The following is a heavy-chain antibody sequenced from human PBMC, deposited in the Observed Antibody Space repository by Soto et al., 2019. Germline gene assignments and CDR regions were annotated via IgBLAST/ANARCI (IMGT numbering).Heavy chain of an antibody. J-gene: IGHJ6*02. V-gene: IGHV3-48*03. CDR2: ISSSGSTI. CDR1: GFTFSSYE. CDR3: ARDQKSSSCYSYYYYGMDV. Sequence: PGGSLRLSCAASGFTFSSYEMNWVRQAPGKGLEWVSYISSSGSTIYYADSVKGRFTISRDNAKNSLYLQMNSLRAEDTAVYYCARDQKSSSCYSYYYYGMDVWGQGTTVTVSS. D-gene: IGHD6-13*01.